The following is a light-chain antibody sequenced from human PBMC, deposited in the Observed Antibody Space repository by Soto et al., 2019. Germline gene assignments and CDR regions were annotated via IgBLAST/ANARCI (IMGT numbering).Light chain of an antibody. CDR3: LQRSNWPRT. J-gene: IGKJ2*01. CDR1: QSVSNN. Sequence: EIVLTQSPATLSLSPGERATLSCRASQSVSNNLAWYQQRPGQAPRLLIYDASSRATAIPDRFSGSGSGTDFTLNISSLEPEDFAVYYCLQRSNWPRTFGQGTKLEIK. V-gene: IGKV3-11*01. CDR2: DAS.